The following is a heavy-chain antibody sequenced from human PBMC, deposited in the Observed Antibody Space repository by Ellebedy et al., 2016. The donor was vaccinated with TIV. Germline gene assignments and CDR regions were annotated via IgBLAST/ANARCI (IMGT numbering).Heavy chain of an antibody. CDR1: GGSISSSSYY. V-gene: IGHV4-39*07. CDR3: ASSSGDDY. D-gene: IGHD6-19*01. J-gene: IGHJ4*02. CDR2: IYYSGST. Sequence: SETLSLTXTVSGGSISSSSYYWGWIRQPPGKGLEWIGSIYYSGSTYYNPSLKSRVTISVDTSKNQFSLKLSSVTAADTAVYYCASSSGDDYWGQGTLVTASS.